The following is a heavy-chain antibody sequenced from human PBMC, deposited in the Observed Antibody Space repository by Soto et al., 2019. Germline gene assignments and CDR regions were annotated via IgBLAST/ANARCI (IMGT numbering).Heavy chain of an antibody. CDR3: ARRYGYSFDY. V-gene: IGHV4-59*08. CDR1: GGSISSYY. CDR2: IYYIGST. J-gene: IGHJ4*02. D-gene: IGHD1-1*01. Sequence: QVQLQESGPGLVKPSETLSLTCTVSGGSISSYYWSWIRQPPGKGLEWIGYIYYIGSTNYNPALTSRVTISVDTSKNQFSLKLSSVTAADTAVYYCARRYGYSFDYWGQGTLVTVSS.